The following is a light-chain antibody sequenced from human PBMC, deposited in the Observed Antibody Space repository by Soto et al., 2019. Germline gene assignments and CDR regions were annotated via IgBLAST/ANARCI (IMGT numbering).Light chain of an antibody. J-gene: IGKJ1*01. Sequence: DIGLTQSPGALSLSPGERATLSWRASQTVSRNNLVWYQQRPGQPPRLLIYGASSRATGIPDRFSGSGSGTDFTLTISRLEPEDFAVYYCQQYGSSGTFGQGTKVDI. CDR2: GAS. CDR1: QTVSRNN. V-gene: IGKV3-20*01. CDR3: QQYGSSGT.